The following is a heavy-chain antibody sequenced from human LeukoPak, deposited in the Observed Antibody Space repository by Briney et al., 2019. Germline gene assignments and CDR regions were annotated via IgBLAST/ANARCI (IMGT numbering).Heavy chain of an antibody. D-gene: IGHD4-17*01. V-gene: IGHV4-39*07. CDR3: ARVRGDGDPHWFDP. Sequence: SETLSLTCTVSGGSISSSSYYWGWIRQPPGKGLEWIGSIYYSGSTNYNPSLKSRVTISVDTSKNQFSLKLSSVTAADTAVYYCARVRGDGDPHWFDPWGQGTLVTVSS. CDR2: IYYSGST. CDR1: GGSISSSSYY. J-gene: IGHJ5*02.